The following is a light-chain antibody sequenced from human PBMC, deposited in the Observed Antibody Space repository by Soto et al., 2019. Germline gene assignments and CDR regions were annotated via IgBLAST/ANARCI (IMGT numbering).Light chain of an antibody. Sequence: DIQLTQSPSTLSTSVGDRVTISCRASQSISSWLAWYQQKPGKAPKLLIYNTSILESGVPPRFGGSGSGTEFTLTISSLQPDDFATYYCQYWSDYCWTFGQGTKVEIK. J-gene: IGKJ1*01. V-gene: IGKV1-5*03. CDR1: QSISSW. CDR2: NTS. CDR3: QYWSDYCWT.